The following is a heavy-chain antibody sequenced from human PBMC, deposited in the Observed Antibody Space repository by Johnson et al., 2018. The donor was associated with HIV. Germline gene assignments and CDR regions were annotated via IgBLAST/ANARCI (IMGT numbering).Heavy chain of an antibody. D-gene: IGHD3-22*01. CDR1: GFTFSSYA. CDR2: ISYDGSNK. Sequence: QMLLVESGGGVVQPGRSLRLSCAASGFTFSSYAMHWVRQAPGKGLEWVAVISYDGSNKYYADSVKGRFTISRDNSKNTLYLQMNSLRAEYTAVYYCARDPEIVVVIEHDAFDIWGQGTMVTVSS. CDR3: ARDPEIVVVIEHDAFDI. V-gene: IGHV3-30*04. J-gene: IGHJ3*02.